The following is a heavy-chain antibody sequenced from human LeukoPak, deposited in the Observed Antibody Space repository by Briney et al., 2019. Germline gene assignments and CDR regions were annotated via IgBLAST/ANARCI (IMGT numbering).Heavy chain of an antibody. CDR2: IIPIFGTA. D-gene: IGHD2-2*01. CDR3: ARGVPPAARGVFDY. J-gene: IGHJ4*02. V-gene: IGHV1-69*06. CDR1: GGTFSSYA. Sequence: SVKVSCKASGGTFSSYAISWVRQAPGQGLEWMGGIIPIFGTANYAQKFQGRVTITADKSTSTAYMELSSLRSEDTAVYYCARGVPPAARGVFDYWGQGTLVTVSS.